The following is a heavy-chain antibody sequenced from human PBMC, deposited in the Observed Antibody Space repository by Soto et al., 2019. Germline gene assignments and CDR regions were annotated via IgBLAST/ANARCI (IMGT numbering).Heavy chain of an antibody. Sequence: QVLLVQSGAELKKPGSSVKVSCKTSGGTFSNDAFSWVRQAPGQGLEWMGGIIPLFGPANYAARFRGRVTITADESASTVYLEVTSLTSEDTAMYYCTRDVIGEMSIIGHCDLWGPGTLITVSS. CDR2: IIPLFGPA. CDR3: TRDVIGEMSIIGHCDL. D-gene: IGHD1-20*01. J-gene: IGHJ5*02. V-gene: IGHV1-69*01. CDR1: GGTFSNDA.